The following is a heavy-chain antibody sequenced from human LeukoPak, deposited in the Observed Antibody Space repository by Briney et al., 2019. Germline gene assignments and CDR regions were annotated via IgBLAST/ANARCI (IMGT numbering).Heavy chain of an antibody. Sequence: GGPLRLSCAASGFTFSSFGMHWVRQAPGKGLEWVAVIWYDGSDKYYTESVKGRFTISRDNAKSTLYLQMNSLRAEDTAVYYCARVRDDYTYFDCWGQGTLVTVSS. CDR3: ARVRDDYTYFDC. V-gene: IGHV3-33*01. CDR2: IWYDGSDK. J-gene: IGHJ4*02. CDR1: GFTFSSFG. D-gene: IGHD4-11*01.